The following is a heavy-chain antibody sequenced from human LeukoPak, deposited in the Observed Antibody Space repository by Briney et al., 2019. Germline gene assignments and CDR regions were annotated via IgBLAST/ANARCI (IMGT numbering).Heavy chain of an antibody. CDR3: ARVSPPLQDGIDY. V-gene: IGHV3-9*01. D-gene: IGHD4-17*01. CDR1: GFTFDDYA. J-gene: IGHJ4*02. CDR2: ISWNSDNI. Sequence: GGSLRLSCAASGFTFDDYAMHWVRQPPGKGLEWVSGISWNSDNIGYVDSVKGRFTISRDNAKSTLYLQMNSLRAEDTAVYYCARVSPPLQDGIDYWGQGTLVTVSS.